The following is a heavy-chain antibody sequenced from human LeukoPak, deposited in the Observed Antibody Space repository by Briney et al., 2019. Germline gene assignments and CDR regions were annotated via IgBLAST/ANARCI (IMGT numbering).Heavy chain of an antibody. CDR3: ARFGYSGYGMVPFDY. Sequence: HPGGSLRLSCAASGFTFISYGMHWVRQAPGKGLEWVTFIRYDGSNKYYADSVKGRFIISRDNSKNTLYLQMNSLRAEDTAVYYCARFGYSGYGMVPFDYWGQGTLVTVSS. D-gene: IGHD5-12*01. J-gene: IGHJ4*02. V-gene: IGHV3-30*02. CDR2: IRYDGSNK. CDR1: GFTFISYG.